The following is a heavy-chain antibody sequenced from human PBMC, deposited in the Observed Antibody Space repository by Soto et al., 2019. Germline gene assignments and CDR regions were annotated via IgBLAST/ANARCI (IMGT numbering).Heavy chain of an antibody. V-gene: IGHV4-34*01. J-gene: IGHJ6*02. CDR1: GGSFSGYY. CDR3: AVAVAGTYYYYGMDV. D-gene: IGHD6-19*01. CDR2: INHSGST. Sequence: QVQLQQWGAGLLKPSETLSLTCAVYGGSFSGYYWSWIRQPPGKGLEWIGEINHSGSTNYNPSLKSRVTISVDTSKNQCSLKLSSVTAADTAVYYCAVAVAGTYYYYGMDVWGQGTTVTVSS.